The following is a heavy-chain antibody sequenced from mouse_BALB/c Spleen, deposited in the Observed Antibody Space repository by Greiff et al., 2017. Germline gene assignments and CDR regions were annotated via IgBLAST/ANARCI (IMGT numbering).Heavy chain of an antibody. D-gene: IGHD2-3*01. CDR3: ARRYDGYYYYAMDY. CDR2: IYPGDGDT. CDR1: GYAFSSYW. V-gene: IGHV1-80*01. J-gene: IGHJ4*01. Sequence: QVQLQQSGAELVRPGSSVKISCKASGYAFSSYWMNWVKQRPGQGLEWIGQIYPGDGDTNYNGKFKGKATLTADKSSSTAYMQLSSLTSEDSAVYFCARRYDGYYYYAMDYWGQGTSVTVSS.